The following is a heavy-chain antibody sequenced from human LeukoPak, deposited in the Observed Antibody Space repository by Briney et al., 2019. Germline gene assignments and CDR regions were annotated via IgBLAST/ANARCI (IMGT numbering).Heavy chain of an antibody. Sequence: GGSLRLSCAAAGFTFDDYGMSWVRQAPGKGLEWVSGINWNGGSTGYADSVKGRFTISRDNAKNSLYLQMNSLRAEVTALYYCARGNWNYGRFNPWGQGTLVTVSS. D-gene: IGHD1-7*01. CDR3: ARGNWNYGRFNP. J-gene: IGHJ5*02. CDR2: INWNGGST. V-gene: IGHV3-20*04. CDR1: GFTFDDYG.